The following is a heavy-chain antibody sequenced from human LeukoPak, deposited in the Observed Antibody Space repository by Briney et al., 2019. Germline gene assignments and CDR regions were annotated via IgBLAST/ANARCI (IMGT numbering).Heavy chain of an antibody. Sequence: QTGGSLRLSCAASGFTFSSYGMHWVRQAPGKGLEWVAFIRYDGSNKYYADSVKGRFTISRENSKNTLYLQMNSLRAEDTAVYYCAKDLSTVTEWFDPWGQGTLVTVSS. J-gene: IGHJ5*02. D-gene: IGHD4-11*01. CDR2: IRYDGSNK. CDR3: AKDLSTVTEWFDP. CDR1: GFTFSSYG. V-gene: IGHV3-30*02.